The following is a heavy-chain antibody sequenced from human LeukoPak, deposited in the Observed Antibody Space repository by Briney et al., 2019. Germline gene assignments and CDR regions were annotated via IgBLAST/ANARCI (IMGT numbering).Heavy chain of an antibody. Sequence: GASVKVSCKASGYTFTSYAMHWVRQAPGQRLEWMGWINAGNGNTKYSQKFQGRVTITRDTSASTAYMELSSLRSEDTAVYYCARDSSSWYQEAPGSFDYWGQGTLVTVSS. D-gene: IGHD6-13*01. CDR3: ARDSSSWYQEAPGSFDY. J-gene: IGHJ4*02. CDR2: INAGNGNT. V-gene: IGHV1-3*01. CDR1: GYTFTSYA.